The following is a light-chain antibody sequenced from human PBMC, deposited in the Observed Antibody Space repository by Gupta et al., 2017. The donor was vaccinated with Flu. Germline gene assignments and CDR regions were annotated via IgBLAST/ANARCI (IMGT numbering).Light chain of an antibody. CDR3: QQYSSSPPYS. V-gene: IGKV3-20*01. CDR2: GAS. J-gene: IGKJ2*03. CDR1: QSVSSSY. Sequence: EIVLTQSPGTLSLSPGERATLSCRASQSVSSSYLAWYQQKPGQAPRLLIYGASSRATGIPDRFSGSGSGTDFTLTISRLEPEDCAVYYCQQYSSSPPYSFGQGTKLEIK.